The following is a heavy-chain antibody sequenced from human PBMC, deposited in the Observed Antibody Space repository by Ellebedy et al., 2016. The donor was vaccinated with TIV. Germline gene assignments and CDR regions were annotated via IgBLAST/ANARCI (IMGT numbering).Heavy chain of an antibody. CDR1: GGSISNSDYY. CDR3: ARISRDAFDV. J-gene: IGHJ3*01. Sequence: TLSLTCTVSGGSISNSDYYWNWIRQPPGKALEWLARIDWDDDTFYTTSLRTRLTISKDTSKNQVVLTMTVMEPVDRATYYCARISRDAFDVWGQGTMVTVSS. V-gene: IGHV2-70*16. CDR2: IDWDDDT.